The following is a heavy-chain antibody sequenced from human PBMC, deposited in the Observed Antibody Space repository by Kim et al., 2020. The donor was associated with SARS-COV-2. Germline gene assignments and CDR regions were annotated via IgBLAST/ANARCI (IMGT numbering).Heavy chain of an antibody. D-gene: IGHD3-22*01. V-gene: IGHV3-23*01. CDR2: ISGSGGST. J-gene: IGHJ6*02. CDR1: GFTFSSYA. Sequence: GGSLRLSCAASGFTFSSYAMSWVRQAPGKGLEWVSAISGSGGSTYYADSVKGRFTISRDNSKNTLYLQMNSLRAEDTAVYYCAKDQVIVVVSGWIVYYYGMDVWGQGTTVTVSS. CDR3: AKDQVIVVVSGWIVYYYGMDV.